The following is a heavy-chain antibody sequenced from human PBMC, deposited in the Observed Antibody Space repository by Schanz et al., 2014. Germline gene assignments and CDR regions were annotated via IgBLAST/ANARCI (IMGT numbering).Heavy chain of an antibody. D-gene: IGHD3-3*01. CDR1: RYPFTAYY. Sequence: QVHLVQSGSEVKKPGASVKVSCKASRYPFTAYYMHWVRQAPGQGLEWMGRISPSSGGTNYAQNFQGRVTMTKDTSINTVYMELSTLTSDDTAVYYCARESVSRTRLFDPWGQGTLVTVSS. V-gene: IGHV1-2*06. CDR3: ARESVSRTRLFDP. CDR2: ISPSSGGT. J-gene: IGHJ5*02.